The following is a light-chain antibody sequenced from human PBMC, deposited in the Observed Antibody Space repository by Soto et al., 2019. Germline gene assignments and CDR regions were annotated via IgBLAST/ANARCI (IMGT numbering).Light chain of an antibody. J-gene: IGKJ1*01. Sequence: DIQMTQSPSTLSSSVGDRVTLTCPASQSVNGWLAWYQQKPGKAPKLLIYAASNLESGVPSRFSGSGSGTEFTLTISSLQPDDSATYYCQRYNSNPWTFGQGTKV. V-gene: IGKV1-5*01. CDR1: QSVNGW. CDR2: AAS. CDR3: QRYNSNPWT.